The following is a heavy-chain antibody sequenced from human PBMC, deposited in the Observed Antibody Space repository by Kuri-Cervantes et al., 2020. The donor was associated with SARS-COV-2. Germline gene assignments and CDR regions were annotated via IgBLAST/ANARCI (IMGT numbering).Heavy chain of an antibody. Sequence: LSLTCAASGFTFSSYSMNWVRQAPGKGLEWASSISSSSSYIYYADSVKGRFTISRDNAKNSLYLQMNSLRAEDTAVYYCAKDMAAAQTLGGMDVWGQGTTVTVSS. V-gene: IGHV3-21*01. CDR2: ISSSSSYI. J-gene: IGHJ6*02. CDR1: GFTFSSYS. CDR3: AKDMAAAQTLGGMDV. D-gene: IGHD6-13*01.